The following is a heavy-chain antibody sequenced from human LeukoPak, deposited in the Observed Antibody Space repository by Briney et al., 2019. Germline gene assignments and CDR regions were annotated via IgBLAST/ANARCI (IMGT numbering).Heavy chain of an antibody. Sequence: GGSLRLSCAASGFTFSSYAMSWVRQAPGKGLEWVSGISDSGDSTYYADSVKGRFTISRDNSKNTVYLQMSSLRAEDTAVYYCARDSPPDYWGQGTLATVSS. V-gene: IGHV3-23*01. CDR1: GFTFSSYA. D-gene: IGHD1-14*01. CDR3: ARDSPPDY. CDR2: ISDSGDST. J-gene: IGHJ4*02.